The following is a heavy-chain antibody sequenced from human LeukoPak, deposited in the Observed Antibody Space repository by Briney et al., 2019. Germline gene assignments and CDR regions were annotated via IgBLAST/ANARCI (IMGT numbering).Heavy chain of an antibody. CDR2: IAGGDDR. CDR1: GFTFSSYG. J-gene: IGHJ4*02. V-gene: IGHV3-23*01. CDR3: AKDYVGGDGYWDFDY. D-gene: IGHD5-24*01. Sequence: GGSLRLSCAASGFTFSSYGMHWVRQAPGKGLEWVAGIAGGDDRFYADSVKGRFSISRDNSKNTVDLQMNSLRVEDTAVYYCAKDYVGGDGYWDFDYWGQGTLVTVSS.